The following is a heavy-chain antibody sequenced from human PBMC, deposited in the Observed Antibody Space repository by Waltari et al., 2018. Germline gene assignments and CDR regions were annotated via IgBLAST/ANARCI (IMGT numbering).Heavy chain of an antibody. CDR3: ARGQLEWLFSPRDWFDP. D-gene: IGHD3-3*01. V-gene: IGHV4-59*01. CDR2: IYYSGST. Sequence: QVQLQESGPGLVKPSETLSLTCTVSGGSISSYYRSWIRQPPGKGLEWIGDIYYSGSTNYNPSLKSRVTISVDTSKNQFSLKLSSVTAADTAVYYCARGQLEWLFSPRDWFDPWGQGTLVTVSS. CDR1: GGSISSYY. J-gene: IGHJ5*02.